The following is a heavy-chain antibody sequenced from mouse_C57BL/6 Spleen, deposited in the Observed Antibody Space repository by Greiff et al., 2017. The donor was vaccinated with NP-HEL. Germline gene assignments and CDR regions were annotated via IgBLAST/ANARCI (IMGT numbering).Heavy chain of an antibody. D-gene: IGHD1-1*01. CDR3: ARFITLDYYAMDY. CDR2: INPNNGGT. J-gene: IGHJ4*01. CDR1: GYTFTDYN. Sequence: VQLKQSGPELVKPGASVKIPCKASGYTFTDYNMDWVKQSHGKGLEWIGDINPNNGGTIYNQKFKGKATLTVDKSSSTAYMELRSLTSEDTAVYYCARFITLDYYAMDYWGQGTSVTVSS. V-gene: IGHV1-18*01.